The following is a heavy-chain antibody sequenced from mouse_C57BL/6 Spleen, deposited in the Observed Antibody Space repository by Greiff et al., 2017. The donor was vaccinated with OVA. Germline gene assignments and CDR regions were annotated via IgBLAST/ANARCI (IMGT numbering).Heavy chain of an antibody. J-gene: IGHJ3*01. V-gene: IGHV2-9-1*01. D-gene: IGHD2-4*01. CDR2: IWTGGGT. CDR1: GFSLTSYA. CDR3: ASYDYDGAWFAY. Sequence: VKVVESGPGLVAPSQSLSITCTVSGFSLTSYAISWVRQPPGKGLEWLGVIWTGGGTNYNSALKSRLSISKDNSKSQVFLKMNSLQTDDTARYYCASYDYDGAWFAYWGQGTLVTVSA.